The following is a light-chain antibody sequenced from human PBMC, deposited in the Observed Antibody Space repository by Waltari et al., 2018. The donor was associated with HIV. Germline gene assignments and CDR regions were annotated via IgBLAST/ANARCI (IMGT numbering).Light chain of an antibody. J-gene: IGLJ1*01. CDR2: DVT. CDR1: SSHVGGYHY. CDR3: CSYAGSYTYV. V-gene: IGLV2-11*01. Sequence: QSALTQPRSVSGSPGQSVTISCTGTSSHVGGYHYVSWYQQHPGKAPKLMIYDVTQRPSGVPDRFSGSKSGNTASLTISGLQAEDEADYYCCSYAGSYTYVFGTGTKVTVL.